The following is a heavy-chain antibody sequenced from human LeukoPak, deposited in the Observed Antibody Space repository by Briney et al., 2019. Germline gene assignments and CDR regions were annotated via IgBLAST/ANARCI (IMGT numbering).Heavy chain of an antibody. CDR3: ARADWDTAMIDY. J-gene: IGHJ4*02. CDR2: INWNSDSI. D-gene: IGHD5-18*01. CDR1: GFTFDDYA. Sequence: PGRSLRLSCAVSGFTFDDYAMHWVRHVPGKGLEWVSGINWNSDSIGYADSVKGRFTTSRDNAKNSLYLQMNSLRAEDTAVYYCARADWDTAMIDYWGQGTLVTVSS. V-gene: IGHV3-9*01.